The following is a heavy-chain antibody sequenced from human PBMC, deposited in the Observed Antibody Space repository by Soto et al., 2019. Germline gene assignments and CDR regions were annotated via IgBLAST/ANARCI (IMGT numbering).Heavy chain of an antibody. CDR2: ISGGGDST. Sequence: EVQLLESGGGLVQPGGSLRLSCAASGFTFSNYAMSWVRQAPGKGLEWVSTISGGGDSTYYADSVKGRFTISRDNSKNTLELQVNSLRAEDTAAYYCAKRSLTPAAMKSPFDYWGQGTLVTVSS. CDR1: GFTFSNYA. D-gene: IGHD2-2*01. J-gene: IGHJ4*02. V-gene: IGHV3-23*01. CDR3: AKRSLTPAAMKSPFDY.